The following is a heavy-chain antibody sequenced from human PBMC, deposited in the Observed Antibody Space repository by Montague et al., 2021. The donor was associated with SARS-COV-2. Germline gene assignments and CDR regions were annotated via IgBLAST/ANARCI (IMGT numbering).Heavy chain of an antibody. Sequence: SDTVSLTSTVSGGSISSYYWTLIRQPAGKGLESIGYIYHNGSTKXNPSLKSRVTISVDTSKNQFSLKLSSVSVADTAVYYCARGGGNAAEYYDYTMDVWGQGTMVTVSS. D-gene: IGHD2-15*01. J-gene: IGHJ6*02. V-gene: IGHV4-59*07. CDR2: IYHNGST. CDR1: GGSISSYY. CDR3: ARGGGNAAEYYDYTMDV.